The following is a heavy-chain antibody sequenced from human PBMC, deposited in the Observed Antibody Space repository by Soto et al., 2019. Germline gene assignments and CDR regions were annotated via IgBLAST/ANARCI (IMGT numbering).Heavy chain of an antibody. CDR3: ARDARSGYSSSWNWCDP. V-gene: IGHV4-31*03. Sequence: QVQLQESGPGLVKPSQTLSLTCTVSGGSISSGGYYWSWIRQHPGKGLEWIGYIYYSGSTYYNPSLKSRVTISVDTSKNQFSLKLSSVTAADTAVYYCARDARSGYSSSWNWCDPWGQGTLVTVSS. D-gene: IGHD6-13*01. CDR2: IYYSGST. CDR1: GGSISSGGYY. J-gene: IGHJ5*02.